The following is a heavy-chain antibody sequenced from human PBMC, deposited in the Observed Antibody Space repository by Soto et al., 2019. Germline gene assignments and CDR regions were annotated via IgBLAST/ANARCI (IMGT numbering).Heavy chain of an antibody. CDR1: GFTFSNAW. CDR3: TTDPYYYDSSGYYLFGY. CDR2: IKSKTDGGTT. Sequence: PGGSLRLSCAASGFTFSNAWMSWVRQAPGKGLEWVGRIKSKTDGGTTDYAAPVKGRFTISRDDSKNTLYLQMNSLKTEDTAVYYCTTDPYYYDSSGYYLFGYRGHRTLVTVSS. D-gene: IGHD3-22*01. J-gene: IGHJ4*01. V-gene: IGHV3-15*01.